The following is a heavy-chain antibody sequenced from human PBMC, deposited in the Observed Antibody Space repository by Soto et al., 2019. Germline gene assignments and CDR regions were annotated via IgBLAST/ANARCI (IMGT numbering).Heavy chain of an antibody. Sequence: EVQLVESGGGLVQPGRSLRLSCAASGFTFDDYAMHWVRQAPGKGLEWVSGISWNSGSIGYADSVKGRFTISRDNAKNSLYLQMNSLRAEDTALYYCAKDLVRPTRIAVAGPLDSWGQGTLVTVSS. CDR2: ISWNSGSI. J-gene: IGHJ4*02. D-gene: IGHD6-19*01. CDR3: AKDLVRPTRIAVAGPLDS. CDR1: GFTFDDYA. V-gene: IGHV3-9*01.